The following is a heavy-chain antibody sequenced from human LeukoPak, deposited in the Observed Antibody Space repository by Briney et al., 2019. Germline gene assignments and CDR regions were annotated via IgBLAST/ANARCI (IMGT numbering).Heavy chain of an antibody. J-gene: IGHJ5*02. CDR2: INHSGST. D-gene: IGHD3-22*01. CDR1: GGSFSGYY. V-gene: IGHV4-34*01. Sequence: SETLSLTCAVYGGSFSGYYWSWIRQPPGKGLEWIGGINHSGSTNYNPSLKSRVTISVDTSKNQFSLKLSSVTAADTAVYYCARSPLAFYDSSGYPRVWFDPWGQGTLVTVSS. CDR3: ARSPLAFYDSSGYPRVWFDP.